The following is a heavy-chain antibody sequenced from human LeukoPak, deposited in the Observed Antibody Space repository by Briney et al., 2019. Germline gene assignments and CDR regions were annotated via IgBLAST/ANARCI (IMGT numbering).Heavy chain of an antibody. J-gene: IGHJ6*04. D-gene: IGHD6-13*01. CDR2: IGSSSTYT. CDR1: GFPFSDYY. V-gene: IGHV3-11*06. CDR3: ARDKESSGWYLTPYYYGMDV. Sequence: GGSLRLTCAASGFPFSDYYMTWIRQAPGKGLEWLSYIGSSSTYTHYADSVKGRFTISRDNAKNSLYLQMNSLRAEDTAVYYCARDKESSGWYLTPYYYGMDVWGKGTTVTVSS.